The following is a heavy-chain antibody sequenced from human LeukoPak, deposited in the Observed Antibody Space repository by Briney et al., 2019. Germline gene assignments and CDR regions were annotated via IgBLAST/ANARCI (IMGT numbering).Heavy chain of an antibody. V-gene: IGHV3-48*01. CDR3: LYGSGPNWFDP. J-gene: IGHJ5*02. D-gene: IGHD3-10*01. CDR1: GFTFSSYA. Sequence: PGGSLRLSCAASGFTFSSYAMHWVRQAPGKGLEWVSYISSSSSTIYYADSVKGRFTTSRDNAKNSLYLQMNSLRAEDTADCASLYGSGPNWFDPWGQGTLVTVSS. CDR2: ISSSSSTI.